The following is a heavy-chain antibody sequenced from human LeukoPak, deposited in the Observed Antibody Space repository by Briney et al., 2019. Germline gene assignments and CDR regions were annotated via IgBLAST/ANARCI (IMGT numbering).Heavy chain of an antibody. V-gene: IGHV1-2*02. D-gene: IGHD1-7*01. CDR3: ARATGTYSDAFDI. CDR1: GYTFTGYY. Sequence: ASVKVSCKASGYTFTGYYMHWVRQAPGQGLEWMGWINPNSGGTNYAQKFQGRVTMTRDTSISTAYMELSSLRSEDTAVYYCARATGTYSDAFDIWGQGTMVTVSS. CDR2: INPNSGGT. J-gene: IGHJ3*02.